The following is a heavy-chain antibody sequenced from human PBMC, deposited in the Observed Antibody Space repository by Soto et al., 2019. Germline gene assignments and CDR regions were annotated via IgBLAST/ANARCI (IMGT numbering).Heavy chain of an antibody. CDR1: GFTSSDHY. Sequence: AGAPRPSCDASGFTSSDHYMRRVRQAPGKGLEWVGRIRNRGQSHIADYAASAKGRFTMSRDDSENSLHLQMNSLKTEETAVYYCARDTHTALDYWGQGTLVTVTS. V-gene: IGHV3-72*01. D-gene: IGHD2-2*02. CDR2: IRNRGQSHIA. CDR3: ARDTHTALDY. J-gene: IGHJ4*02.